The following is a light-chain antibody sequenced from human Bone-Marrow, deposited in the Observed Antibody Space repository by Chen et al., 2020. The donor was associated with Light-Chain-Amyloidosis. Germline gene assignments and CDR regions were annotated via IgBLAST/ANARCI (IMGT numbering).Light chain of an antibody. J-gene: IGLJ3*02. V-gene: IGLV3-10*01. CDR2: ENT. CDR1: ELPKKY. Sequence: SYELTQPPSVSVSPGQTARITCSGEELPKKYGHWYQKKTGQAPVLVSYENTKRPSAIPERFSASSSGTQATLTISGAQAEDEADYYCYSTDSSDTYWVFGGGTKLTVL. CDR3: YSTDSSDTYWV.